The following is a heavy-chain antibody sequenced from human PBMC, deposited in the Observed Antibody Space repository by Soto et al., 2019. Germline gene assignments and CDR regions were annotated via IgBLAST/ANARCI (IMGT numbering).Heavy chain of an antibody. Sequence: ESGGGLVKPGGSLRLSCAASGFTFSTYSMNWVRQAPGKGLEWLSSINCDGYIYYADSVQGRFTDSRDNAKNSLYLQMSSLRDEDTAVYYCARECGYCSCGGCRYFDYCGQGTLVTVSS. CDR2: INCDGYI. CDR3: ARECGYCSCGGCRYFDY. CDR1: GFTFSTYS. D-gene: IGHD2-15*01. V-gene: IGHV3-21*01. J-gene: IGHJ4*02.